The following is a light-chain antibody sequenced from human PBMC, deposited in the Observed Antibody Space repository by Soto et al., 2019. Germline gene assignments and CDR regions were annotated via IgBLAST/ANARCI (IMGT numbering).Light chain of an antibody. CDR2: AAS. Sequence: IQVTKSASSLSASVGDRVTITCRASQSISSYLNWYQQKPGKAPKLLIYAASSLQSGVPSRFSGSGSGTDFTLTISSLQPEDFATYYCQQSYSTPITFGQGTRLEI. J-gene: IGKJ5*01. CDR1: QSISSY. V-gene: IGKV1-39*01. CDR3: QQSYSTPIT.